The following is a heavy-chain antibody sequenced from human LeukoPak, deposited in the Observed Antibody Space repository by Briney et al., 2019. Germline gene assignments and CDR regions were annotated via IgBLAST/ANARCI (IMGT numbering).Heavy chain of an antibody. Sequence: GASVKVSCKASGYTFTGYYMHWVRQAPGQGLEWMGWINPNSGGTNYAQKFQGWVTMTRDTSISTAYMELSRLRSDDTAVYYCARDARTPLRGYSGYEPLFDYWGQGTLVTVSS. D-gene: IGHD5-12*01. CDR3: ARDARTPLRGYSGYEPLFDY. CDR1: GYTFTGYY. CDR2: INPNSGGT. J-gene: IGHJ4*02. V-gene: IGHV1-2*04.